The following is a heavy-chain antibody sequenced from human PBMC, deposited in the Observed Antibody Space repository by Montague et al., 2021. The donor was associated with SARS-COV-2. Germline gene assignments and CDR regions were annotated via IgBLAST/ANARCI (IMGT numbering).Heavy chain of an antibody. CDR2: IYWDDDK. Sequence: PALVKPTQTLTLSCTFSGFSLSTSAVGVGWIRQPPGKALQWLALIYWDDDKRYSPSLKTRLTVIKDTSKNQVVLTMTNMDPVDTATYYCAHLHTGFWSAYYSAWGQGTLVTVSS. CDR3: AHLHTGFWSAYYSA. J-gene: IGHJ5*02. D-gene: IGHD3-3*01. CDR1: GFSLSTSAVG. V-gene: IGHV2-5*02.